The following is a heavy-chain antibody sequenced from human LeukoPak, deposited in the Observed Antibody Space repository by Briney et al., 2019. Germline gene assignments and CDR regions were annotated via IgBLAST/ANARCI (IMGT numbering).Heavy chain of an antibody. D-gene: IGHD3-22*01. V-gene: IGHV3-23*01. CDR3: GIRDTSDYYVF. J-gene: IGHJ4*02. Sequence: PGGSLRLSCTGSGFTFRTYAFSWVRQAPGKGLEWVSATGSNGVTYYADSVKGRFTISRDNSKNALYLQMNGLRADDTAVYYCGIRDTSDYYVFWGQGTLVTFSS. CDR1: GFTFRTYA. CDR2: TGSNGVT.